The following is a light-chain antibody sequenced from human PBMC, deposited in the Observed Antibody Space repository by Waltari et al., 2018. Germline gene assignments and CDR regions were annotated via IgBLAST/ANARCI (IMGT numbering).Light chain of an antibody. Sequence: DIQMTQSPSSLSASVGDRVTITCRASQSISSYLNWYQQKPGKAPKLLIYAASSLQSGVPSRVSGSGSGTDFTLTISSLQPEDFATYYGQQSYSTLSLTFGGGTKVEIK. CDR3: QQSYSTLSLT. J-gene: IGKJ4*01. CDR2: AAS. V-gene: IGKV1-39*01. CDR1: QSISSY.